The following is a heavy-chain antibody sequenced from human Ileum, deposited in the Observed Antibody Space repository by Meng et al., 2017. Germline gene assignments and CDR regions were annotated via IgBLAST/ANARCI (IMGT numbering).Heavy chain of an antibody. CDR2: IHPSGSS. Sequence: SETLSLTCAVYGGSFSNYYLAWIRQPPGKGLEWIGEIHPSGSSYYSPSLQSRVTITLDTSKNQFSLTLSSLTAADTAVYYCARGVDWAKSGNFWGQGTLVTGSS. D-gene: IGHD3-9*01. V-gene: IGHV4-34*01. J-gene: IGHJ4*02. CDR1: GGSFSNYY. CDR3: ARGVDWAKSGNF.